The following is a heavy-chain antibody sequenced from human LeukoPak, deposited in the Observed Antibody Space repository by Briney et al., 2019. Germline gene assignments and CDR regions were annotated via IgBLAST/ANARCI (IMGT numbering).Heavy chain of an antibody. J-gene: IGHJ3*02. CDR1: GDSISSRNYY. CDR2: INHTGST. CDR3: ARVGYPTQRRVLSTVTIPTAGAFDI. V-gene: IGHV4-39*07. Sequence: SETLSLTCTVSGDSISSRNYYWGWIRQPPGKGLEWIGEINHTGSTKYNPSLKSRVSISVDTSKNQFSLRLTSVTAADTAVYHCARVGYPTQRRVLSTVTIPTAGAFDIWGQGTLVTVSS. D-gene: IGHD4-17*01.